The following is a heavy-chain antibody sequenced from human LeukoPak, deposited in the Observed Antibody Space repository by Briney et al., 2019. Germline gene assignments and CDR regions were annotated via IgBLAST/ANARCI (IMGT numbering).Heavy chain of an antibody. CDR2: IKQDGSEK. V-gene: IGHV3-7*01. CDR1: GFTFSSYW. J-gene: IGHJ5*02. CDR3: AREDPRPGGEYWFDP. Sequence: GGSLRLSCAASGFTFSSYWMSWVRQAPGKGLEWVANIKQDGSEKYYVDSVKGRFTISRDNAKNSLYLQMNSLRAEDTAVYYCAREDPRPGGEYWFDPWGQGTLVAVSS. D-gene: IGHD3-10*01.